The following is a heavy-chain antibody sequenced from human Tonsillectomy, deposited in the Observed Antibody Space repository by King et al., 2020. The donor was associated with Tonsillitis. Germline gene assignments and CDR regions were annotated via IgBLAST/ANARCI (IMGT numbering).Heavy chain of an antibody. CDR1: GFTFSAYW. CDR2: INRDGSSL. V-gene: IGHV3-74*01. CDR3: ARVTTGAFDI. D-gene: IGHD4-17*01. Sequence: VQLVESGGGLVQPGGSLRLSCAGSGFTFSAYWMHWVRQAPGKGLVWVSGINRDGSSLIYAYSVKGRITITRDIAKNTLYLQMNGLRAEDTAVYYCARVTTGAFDIWGQGTMVTVSS. J-gene: IGHJ3*02.